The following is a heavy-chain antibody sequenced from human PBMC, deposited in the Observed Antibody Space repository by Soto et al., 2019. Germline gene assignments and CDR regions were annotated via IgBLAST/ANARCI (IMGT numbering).Heavy chain of an antibody. CDR1: GYSFNSYG. CDR3: AREGGHGAGMHHYRLDV. CDR2: ISGRSGGT. V-gene: IGHV1-18*01. Sequence: ASVKVSCKASGYSFNSYGINWVRQAPGQGLEWMGRISGRSGGTNYAQKVRDRITMATDTSTRTAYMELRSLTSDDTAVYYCAREGGHGAGMHHYRLDVWGQGTTVTVSS. D-gene: IGHD1-26*01. J-gene: IGHJ6*02.